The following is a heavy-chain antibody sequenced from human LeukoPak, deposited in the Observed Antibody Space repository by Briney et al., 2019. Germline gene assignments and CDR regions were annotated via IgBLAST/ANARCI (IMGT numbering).Heavy chain of an antibody. J-gene: IGHJ5*02. CDR1: GFSLSTSGMR. V-gene: IGHV2-70*04. Sequence: SGPTLVNPTQTLTLTCTFSGFSLSTSGMRVSWIRQPPGKALEWLARIDWDEDKFYSTSLMTRLTISKDTSKNQVVLTMTNMDPVDTATYYCARIDPGGTTNTWGQGTLVTVSS. CDR2: IDWDEDK. CDR3: ARIDPGGTTNT. D-gene: IGHD1-7*01.